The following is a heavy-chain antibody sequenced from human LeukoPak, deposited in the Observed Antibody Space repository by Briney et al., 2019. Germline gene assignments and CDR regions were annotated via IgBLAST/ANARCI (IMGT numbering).Heavy chain of an antibody. V-gene: IGHV5-51*01. Sequence: GESLKTCGKGSGYSCTSYWIGWVRPMPGKGLEWMGIIYPGDSDTRYSPSFLGQVTISSCKSSSTAYLQWSSLKASDTAMYDWARQPYYDCWIGSLAHNDYFDCCGQGSLVTV. CDR3: ARQPYYDCWIGSLAHNDYFDC. D-gene: IGHD3-3*01. J-gene: IGHJ4*02. CDR1: GYSCTSYW. CDR2: IYPGDSDT.